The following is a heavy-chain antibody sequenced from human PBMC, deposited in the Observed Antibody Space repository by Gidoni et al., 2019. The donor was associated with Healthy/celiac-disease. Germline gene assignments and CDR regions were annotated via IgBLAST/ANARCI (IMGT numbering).Heavy chain of an antibody. Sequence: QLQLQESGPGLVKPSETLSLTCTGSGGSISSSSYYWGWIRRPPGKGLEWIGSIYYSGSTYYNPSLKSRVTISVDTSKNQFSLKLSSVTAADTAVYYCARQVGATLSPHYFDYWGQGTLVTVSS. CDR3: ARQVGATLSPHYFDY. D-gene: IGHD1-26*01. V-gene: IGHV4-39*01. CDR1: GGSISSSSYY. J-gene: IGHJ4*02. CDR2: IYYSGST.